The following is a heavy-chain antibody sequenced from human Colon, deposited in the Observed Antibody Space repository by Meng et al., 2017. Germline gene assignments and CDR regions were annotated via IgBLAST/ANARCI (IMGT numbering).Heavy chain of an antibody. CDR3: SSLDVLGL. D-gene: IGHD3-16*01. Sequence: GGSLRLSCAASGFSFRSYWMHWIRQAPGKGLVWVARINGDGSVTNYADSVKGRFTLSRDNTKNTMDLQMNSLGAEDTAIYYCSSLDVLGLWGQGTTVTVSS. CDR2: INGDGSVT. CDR1: GFSFRSYW. J-gene: IGHJ6*02. V-gene: IGHV3-74*01.